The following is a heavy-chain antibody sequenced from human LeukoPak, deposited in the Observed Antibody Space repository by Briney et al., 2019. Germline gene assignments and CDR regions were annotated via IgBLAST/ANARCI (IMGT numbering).Heavy chain of an antibody. CDR3: ARDPPYYDILTGYYGYYYYYGMDV. CDR1: GGTFSSYA. CDR2: IIPIFGTA. Sequence: EASVKVSCKASGGTFSSYAISWVRQAPGQGLEWMGGIIPIFGTANYAQKFQGRVTITADESTSTAYMELSSLRSEDTAVYYCARDPPYYDILTGYYGYYYYYGMDVWGQGTTVTVSS. J-gene: IGHJ6*02. D-gene: IGHD3-9*01. V-gene: IGHV1-69*13.